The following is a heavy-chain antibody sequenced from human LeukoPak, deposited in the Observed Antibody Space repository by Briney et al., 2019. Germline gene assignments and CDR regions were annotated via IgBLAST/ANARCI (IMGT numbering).Heavy chain of an antibody. CDR1: GGSFSGYY. Sequence: SETLSLTCAVYGGSFSGYYWSWIRQPPGKGLEWIGKINHSGSTNYNPSLKSRVTISVDTSKNQFSLKLSSVTAADTAVYYCARGPPYNWNYGVNYWGQGTLVTVSS. D-gene: IGHD1-7*01. J-gene: IGHJ4*02. CDR3: ARGPPYNWNYGVNY. CDR2: INHSGST. V-gene: IGHV4-34*01.